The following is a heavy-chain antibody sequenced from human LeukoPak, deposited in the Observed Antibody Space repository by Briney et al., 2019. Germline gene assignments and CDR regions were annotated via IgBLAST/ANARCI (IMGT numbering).Heavy chain of an antibody. CDR2: MNPNSGNT. Sequence: GASVKVSCKASGYTFTSYDINWVRQATGQGLEWMGWMNPNSGNTGYAQKFQGRVTITRNTSIRTAYMELSSLRSEDTAVYYCARGHSSSWYSSMLPYPRLPTDYWGQGTRVTVSS. CDR3: ARGHSSSWYSSMLPYPRLPTDY. V-gene: IGHV1-8*03. J-gene: IGHJ4*02. D-gene: IGHD6-13*01. CDR1: GYTFTSYD.